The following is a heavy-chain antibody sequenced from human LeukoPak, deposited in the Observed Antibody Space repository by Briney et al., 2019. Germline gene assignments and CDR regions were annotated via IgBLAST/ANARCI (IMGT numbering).Heavy chain of an antibody. CDR3: AKNPHDSCGYNVDF. CDR1: GFTFSSYG. J-gene: IGHJ4*02. Sequence: TGGSLRLSCAASGFTFSSYGMTWVRQAPGKGLEWVSGIAGSGGSTYYADSVKGRFTISRDNSKNTLYLQMNSLRAEDTAVYYCAKNPHDSCGYNVDFWGQGTLVTVSA. V-gene: IGHV3-23*01. CDR2: IAGSGGST. D-gene: IGHD3-22*01.